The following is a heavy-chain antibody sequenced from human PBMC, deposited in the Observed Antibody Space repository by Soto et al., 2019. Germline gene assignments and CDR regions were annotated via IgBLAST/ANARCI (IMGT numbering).Heavy chain of an antibody. CDR2: IYFSGTT. CDR3: ARRDRSGFSYWLDT. D-gene: IGHD3-22*01. CDR1: GGSISSGDYY. V-gene: IGHV4-31*03. J-gene: IGHJ5*02. Sequence: TLSLTCTVSGGSISSGDYYWSWIRQHPGKGLEWIGTIYFSGTTYYNPSLKSRVTISVDTSKSQFSLKLSSVTAADTAVYYCARRDRSGFSYWLDTWGQGTLVTVSS.